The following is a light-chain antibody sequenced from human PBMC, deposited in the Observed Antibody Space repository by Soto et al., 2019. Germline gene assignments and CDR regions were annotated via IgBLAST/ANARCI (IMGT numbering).Light chain of an antibody. CDR1: QSVSSN. J-gene: IGKJ4*01. V-gene: IGKV3-15*01. CDR2: GAS. CDR3: QQYNNWTLT. Sequence: EIVMTQSPGTLSVSPGERATLSCRASQSVSSNLAWYQQKPGQAPRLLIYGASTRATGIPARFSGSGSGTEFTLTISSPQSEDFAVYYCQQYNNWTLTFGGGTKVEIK.